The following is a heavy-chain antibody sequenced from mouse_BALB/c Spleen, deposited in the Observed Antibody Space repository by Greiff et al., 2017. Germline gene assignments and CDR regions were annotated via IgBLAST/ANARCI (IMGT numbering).Heavy chain of an antibody. CDR1: GYTFTSYD. CDR2: IYPGDGST. D-gene: IGHD2-14*01. V-gene: IGHV1S33*01. J-gene: IGHJ4*01. CDR3: ARRGYRYDGYAMDY. Sequence: SGPELVKPGALVKISCKASGYTFTSYDINWVKQRPGQGLEWIGWIYPGDGSTKYNEKFKGKATLTADKSSSTAYMQLSSLTSENSAVYFCARRGYRYDGYAMDYWGQGTSVTVSS.